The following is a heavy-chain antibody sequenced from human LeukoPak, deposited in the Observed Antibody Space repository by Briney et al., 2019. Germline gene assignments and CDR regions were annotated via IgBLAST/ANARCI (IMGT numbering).Heavy chain of an antibody. CDR1: GVSISSSSYY. J-gene: IGHJ4*02. Sequence: KPSETLSLTCTVSGVSISSSSYYWGWIRQPPGKGLEWIGSIYYSGSTYYNPSLKSRVTISVDTSKNQFSLKLSSVTAADTAVYYCARDATTYYYGSGSLALLDYWGQGTLVTVSS. CDR3: ARDATTYYYGSGSLALLDY. D-gene: IGHD3-10*01. V-gene: IGHV4-39*07. CDR2: IYYSGST.